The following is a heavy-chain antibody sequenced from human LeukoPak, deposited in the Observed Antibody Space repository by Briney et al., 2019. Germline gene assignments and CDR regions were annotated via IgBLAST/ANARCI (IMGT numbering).Heavy chain of an antibody. J-gene: IGHJ5*02. CDR2: IYYSGST. Sequence: SETLSLTCTVSGGSICSYYWSWMRQPPGKGLEWIGYIYYSGSTNYNPSLKSRVTISVDTSKNQFSLKLSSVTAADTAVYYCASWGIAAAGRNNWFDPWGQGTLVTVSS. CDR3: ASWGIAAAGRNNWFDP. D-gene: IGHD6-13*01. V-gene: IGHV4-59*01. CDR1: GGSICSYY.